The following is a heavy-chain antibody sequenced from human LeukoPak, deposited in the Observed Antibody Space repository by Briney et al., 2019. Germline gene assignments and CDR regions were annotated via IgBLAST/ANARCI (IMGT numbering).Heavy chain of an antibody. V-gene: IGHV1-2*06. CDR3: AREPVSYYGMDV. CDR2: INPNSGGT. J-gene: IGHJ6*02. D-gene: IGHD6-19*01. CDR1: GYTFTGYY. Sequence: ASVKVSCKASGYTFTGYYMHWVRQAPGQGLEWMGRINPNSGGTNYAQKFQGRVTMTRDTSISTAYMELSRLRPDDTAVYYCAREPVSYYGMDVWGQGTTVTVSS.